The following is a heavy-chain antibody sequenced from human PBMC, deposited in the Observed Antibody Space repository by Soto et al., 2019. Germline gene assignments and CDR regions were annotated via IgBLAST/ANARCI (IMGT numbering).Heavy chain of an antibody. CDR1: GYTFPSYG. J-gene: IGHJ6*02. Sequence: ASVKVSCKASGYTFPSYGISWVRQAPGQGLEWMGWISTYNGNTNYAQKLQGRVTMTTDTSTSTAYMELRSLRSDDTAVYYCGRDLYQSVFYYGMDVWGQGTTVTVSS. D-gene: IGHD2-2*01. CDR2: ISTYNGNT. V-gene: IGHV1-18*01. CDR3: GRDLYQSVFYYGMDV.